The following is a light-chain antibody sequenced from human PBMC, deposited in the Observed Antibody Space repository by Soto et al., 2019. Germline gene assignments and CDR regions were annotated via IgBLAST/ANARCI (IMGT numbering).Light chain of an antibody. V-gene: IGKV1-5*03. CDR2: GVS. CDR3: QQYGGYSWT. J-gene: IGKJ1*01. CDR1: QTISHW. Sequence: DIQMTQSPSTLSASVGDRITISCRASQTISHWLAWYQQKPGKAPNLLIYGVSNLASGVLSRFSGTGSGTEFTLAFNSLRPVHFAIYLCQQYGGYSWTFGHGTKVEIK.